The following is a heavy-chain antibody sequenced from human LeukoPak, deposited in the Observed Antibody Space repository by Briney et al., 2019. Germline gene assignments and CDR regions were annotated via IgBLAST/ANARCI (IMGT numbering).Heavy chain of an antibody. CDR2: NSYSGTT. Sequence: SETLSLTCTVSGGSISSYYWSWIRQPPGKGLEWIGYNSYSGTTNYNPSLKSRVTISVAPSKNQFSLKLRSVTAPDTAVYYCARDRGNYFDYWGQGTLVTVSS. V-gene: IGHV4-59*01. CDR3: ARDRGNYFDY. J-gene: IGHJ4*02. CDR1: GGSISSYY. D-gene: IGHD6-13*01.